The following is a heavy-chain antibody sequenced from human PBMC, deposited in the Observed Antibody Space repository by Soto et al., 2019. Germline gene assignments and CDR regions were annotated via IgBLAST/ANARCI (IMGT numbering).Heavy chain of an antibody. CDR3: ARQIGGGSWSLDY. Sequence: SETLSLTCTVSGGPISSINFWWGWIRQPPGKGLEWIGSIWYSGSTHYNPSLKSRVTLSVDTSTDQFSLKLNSVTAADTAIYYCARQIGGGSWSLDYWGQGTLVTVSS. CDR2: IWYSGST. J-gene: IGHJ4*02. V-gene: IGHV4-39*01. D-gene: IGHD6-13*01. CDR1: GGPISSINFW.